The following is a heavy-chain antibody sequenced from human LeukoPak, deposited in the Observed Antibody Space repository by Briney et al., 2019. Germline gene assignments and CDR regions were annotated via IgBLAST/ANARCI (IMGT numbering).Heavy chain of an antibody. CDR2: INNDGSTT. Sequence: GGSLRLSCAASGFTFSNYWMHWVRQTPGKGLVWVSRINNDGSTTSYADSVKGRFTISRDNSKNTLYLQMNSLRAEDTAVYYCAKVVVVPAATSKTYYFDYWGQGTLVTVSS. D-gene: IGHD2-2*01. CDR1: GFTFSNYW. V-gene: IGHV3-74*01. CDR3: AKVVVVPAATSKTYYFDY. J-gene: IGHJ4*02.